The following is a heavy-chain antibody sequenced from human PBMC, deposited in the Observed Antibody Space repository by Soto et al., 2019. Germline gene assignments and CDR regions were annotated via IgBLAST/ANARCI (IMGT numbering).Heavy chain of an antibody. CDR2: INHSGST. V-gene: IGHV4-34*01. CDR3: ARVHGGSTNYFDY. Sequence: PSETLSLTCAVYGGSFSGYYWSWIRQPPGKGLEWIGEINHSGSTNYNPSLKSRVTISVDTSKNQFSLKLSSVPAADTAVYYCARVHGGSTNYFDYWGQGTMVTVSS. D-gene: IGHD2-15*01. CDR1: GGSFSGYY. J-gene: IGHJ4*02.